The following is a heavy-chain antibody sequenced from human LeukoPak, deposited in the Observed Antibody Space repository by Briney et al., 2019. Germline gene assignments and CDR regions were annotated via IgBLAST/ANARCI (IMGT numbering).Heavy chain of an antibody. D-gene: IGHD5-24*01. CDR3: ARKMAL. Sequence: AGGSLRLSCAASGFTFSSYGMNWVRQAPGKGLEWVSYIDGTSRAIYYADSVKGRFIVSRDNGKNSLFLQMNSLRDEDTAVYFCARKMALWGQGTLVTVSS. V-gene: IGHV3-48*02. J-gene: IGHJ4*02. CDR2: IDGTSRAI. CDR1: GFTFSSYG.